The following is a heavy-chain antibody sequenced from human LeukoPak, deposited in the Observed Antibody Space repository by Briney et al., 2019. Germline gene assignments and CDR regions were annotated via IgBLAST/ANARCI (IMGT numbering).Heavy chain of an antibody. Sequence: GGSLRLSCAASGFTFSSYWMSWVRQAPGKGLEWVANIKQDGSEKYYVDSVKGRFTISRDNAKNSLYLQMNSLRAEDTAVYYCARDSGQYYYGNSGYYDSDYWGQGTLVTVSS. J-gene: IGHJ4*02. CDR1: GFTFSSYW. CDR2: IKQDGSEK. V-gene: IGHV3-7*01. CDR3: ARDSGQYYYGNSGYYDSDY. D-gene: IGHD3-22*01.